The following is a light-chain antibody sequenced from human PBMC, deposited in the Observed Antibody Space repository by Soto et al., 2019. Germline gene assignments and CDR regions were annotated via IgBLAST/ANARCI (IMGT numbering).Light chain of an antibody. V-gene: IGKV3-20*01. CDR3: QQYGRSPLMYT. J-gene: IGKJ2*01. CDR1: QSITSNF. CDR2: GAS. Sequence: EIVLTQSPGTLSLSPGETATLSCRASQSITSNFLAWYQQKPGQAPRLLIYGASTRAAGVPDRFSGSGSGPDFTLTITRLEPKEFAVYYCQQYGRSPLMYTFGQGTKLGVK.